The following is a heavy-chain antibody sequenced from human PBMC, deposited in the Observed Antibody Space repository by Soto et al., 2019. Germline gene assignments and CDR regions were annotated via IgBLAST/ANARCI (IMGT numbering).Heavy chain of an antibody. V-gene: IGHV4-31*03. J-gene: IGHJ5*02. Sequence: SETLSLTCTVSGGSISSGDYYWSWIRQHPGKGLEWIGNFYYSGSTYYNPSLKSRITISVDTSKNQFSLRLSSLTAADTAVYYCAREAAGILNWFDPWGQGTLVTVSS. CDR3: AREAAGILNWFDP. CDR2: FYYSGST. CDR1: GGSISSGDYY. D-gene: IGHD6-25*01.